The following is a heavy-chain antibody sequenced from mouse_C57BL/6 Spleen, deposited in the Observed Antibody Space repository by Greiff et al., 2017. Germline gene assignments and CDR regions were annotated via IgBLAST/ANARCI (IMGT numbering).Heavy chain of an antibody. V-gene: IGHV1-15*01. CDR2: IDPETGGT. CDR1: GYTFTDYE. CDR3: TGGRDGYFDY. J-gene: IGHJ2*01. Sequence: ESGAELVRPGASVTLSCKASGYTFTDYEMHWVKQTPVHGLEWIGAIDPETGGTAYNQKFKGKAILTADKSSSTAYMELRSLTSEDSAVYYCTGGRDGYFDYWGKGTTLTVSS. D-gene: IGHD3-3*01.